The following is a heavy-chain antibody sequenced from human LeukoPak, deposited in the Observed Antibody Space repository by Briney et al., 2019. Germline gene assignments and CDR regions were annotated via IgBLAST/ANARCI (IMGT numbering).Heavy chain of an antibody. V-gene: IGHV3-23*01. CDR3: AKAPCRFTLGATCY. Sequence: GGSQSLIRAASGFPYSRCDMSGVSQAPGKGLEWVSAISGSGNSTYYADSVKGRFTISRDNTKNTLYLQMNSLRAEDTAVYYCAKAPCRFTLGATCYWGQGTLVTVSS. D-gene: IGHD1-26*01. J-gene: IGHJ4*02. CDR1: GFPYSRCD. CDR2: ISGSGNST.